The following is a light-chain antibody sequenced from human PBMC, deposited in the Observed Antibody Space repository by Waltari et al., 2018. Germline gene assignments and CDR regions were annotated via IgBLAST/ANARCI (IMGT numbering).Light chain of an antibody. CDR3: MLYVGSGIWV. J-gene: IGLJ2*01. CDR2: TTD. Sequence: QTVVTQEPSFSVSPGGTVTLTCGLSSGSVSINSYASWYQQTPGQAPPNLIYTTDTRSSGVPDRFSGSILGNKAALTITGAQADDECDYYCMLYVGSGIWVFGGGTKLTVL. V-gene: IGLV8-61*01. CDR1: SGSVSINSY.